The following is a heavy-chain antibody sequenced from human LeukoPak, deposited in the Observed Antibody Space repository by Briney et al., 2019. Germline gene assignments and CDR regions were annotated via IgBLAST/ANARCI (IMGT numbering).Heavy chain of an antibody. CDR2: IDGSGVTS. CDR1: GYTYSSYT. V-gene: IGHV3-23*02. CDR3: AKRVAEQSTSWYIDI. Sequence: GGSLRLSRAASGYTYSSYTMLWVRQAPGKGLEWVSAIDGSGVTSFYGDSVKARFTISRDNSKNTLYLQMNSLRAEDTALYYCAKRVAEQSTSWYIDIWGLGTMVTVSS. J-gene: IGHJ3*02. D-gene: IGHD6-19*01.